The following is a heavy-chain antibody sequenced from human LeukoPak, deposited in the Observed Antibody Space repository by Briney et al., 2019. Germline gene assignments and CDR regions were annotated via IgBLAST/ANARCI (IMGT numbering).Heavy chain of an antibody. Sequence: ASVKVSCKAYGYTFTSYYMHWVRQAPGQGLEWMGIINPSGGSTSYAQKFQGRVAMTRDMSTSTVYMELSSLRSEDTAVYYCASGYCSSTSCYTWAFDIWGQGTMVTVSS. D-gene: IGHD2-2*02. J-gene: IGHJ3*02. V-gene: IGHV1-46*01. CDR2: INPSGGST. CDR1: GYTFTSYY. CDR3: ASGYCSSTSCYTWAFDI.